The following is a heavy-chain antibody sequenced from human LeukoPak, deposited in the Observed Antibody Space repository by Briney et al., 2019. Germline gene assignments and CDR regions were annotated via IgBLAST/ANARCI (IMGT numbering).Heavy chain of an antibody. CDR1: GGSISSSSYY. CDR3: ARDVIRLVSP. J-gene: IGHJ5*02. D-gene: IGHD2-21*01. V-gene: IGHV4-39*07. Sequence: PSETLSLTCTVSGGSISSSSYYWGWIRQPPGKGLEWIGSIYYSGSTYYNPSLKSRVTISVDTSKNQFSLKLSSVTAADTAVYYCARDVIRLVSPWGQGTLVTVSS. CDR2: IYYSGST.